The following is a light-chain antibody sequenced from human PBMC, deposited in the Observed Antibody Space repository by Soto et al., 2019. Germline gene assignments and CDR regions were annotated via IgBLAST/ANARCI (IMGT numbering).Light chain of an antibody. CDR2: GAS. V-gene: IGKV3-20*01. CDR3: QQYGSSPKT. CDR1: QSVSSSS. J-gene: IGKJ2*01. Sequence: EIVLTQSPGTLSLSPGERATLSCRASQSVSSSSVSWYQQKPGQAPRLLIYGASSRATGIPDRFSGSEFRTDFTLTISRLEPEDFAVYYCQQYGSSPKTFGQGTKLEIK.